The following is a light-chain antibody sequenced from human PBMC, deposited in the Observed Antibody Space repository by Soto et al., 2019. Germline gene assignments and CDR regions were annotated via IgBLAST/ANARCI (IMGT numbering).Light chain of an antibody. CDR2: EVS. CDR1: SSDVGGYNY. J-gene: IGLJ3*02. CDR3: TSYTTTATLV. Sequence: QSALTQPASLSGSPGQSITISCTGTSSDVGGYNYVSWYQHHPGKAPKLIIYEVSNRPSGVSNRFSGSKSGNAASLTISGLQAEDEADDYCTSYTTTATLVFGGGTKLTVL. V-gene: IGLV2-14*01.